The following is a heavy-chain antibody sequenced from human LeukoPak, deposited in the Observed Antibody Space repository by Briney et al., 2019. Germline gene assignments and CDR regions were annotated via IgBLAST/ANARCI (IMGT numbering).Heavy chain of an antibody. CDR3: ARVRHYDSSGPGY. J-gene: IGHJ4*02. CDR2: SSSSSSYI. CDR1: GFTFSSYS. V-gene: IGHV3-21*01. D-gene: IGHD3-22*01. Sequence: GGSLRLSCAASGFTFSSYSMNWVRQAPGKGLEWVSSSSSSSSYIYYADSVKGRFTISRDNAKNSLYLQMNSLRAEDTAVYYCARVRHYDSSGPGYWGQGTLVTVSS.